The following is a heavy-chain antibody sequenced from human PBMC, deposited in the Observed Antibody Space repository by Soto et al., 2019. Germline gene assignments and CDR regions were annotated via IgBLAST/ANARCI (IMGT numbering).Heavy chain of an antibody. CDR1: GGTFSSYA. J-gene: IGHJ6*02. CDR2: IIPIFGTA. CDR3: ARDQLLANYYYYGMDV. D-gene: IGHD2-2*01. V-gene: IGHV1-69*01. Sequence: QVQLVQSGAEVKKPGSSVKVSCKASGGTFSSYAISWVRHAPGQGLEWMVGIIPIFGTANYAQKFQGRVTISADESTSTAYMELSSLRSEDTAVYYCARDQLLANYYYYGMDVWGQGTTVTVS.